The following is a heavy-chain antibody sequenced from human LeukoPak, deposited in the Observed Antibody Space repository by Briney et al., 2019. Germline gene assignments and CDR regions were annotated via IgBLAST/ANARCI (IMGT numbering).Heavy chain of an antibody. Sequence: ASVKVSCKASGYTFTGYYMHWVRQAPGQGLEWMGWINHNSGGTSFTQKFQGRVTMTRDTSIRTAYMEVSRLRSDDTAVYYCARGRSIEGSGSLWKYWGQGTLVTVSS. D-gene: IGHD3-10*01. V-gene: IGHV1-2*02. CDR2: INHNSGGT. J-gene: IGHJ4*02. CDR3: ARGRSIEGSGSLWKY. CDR1: GYTFTGYY.